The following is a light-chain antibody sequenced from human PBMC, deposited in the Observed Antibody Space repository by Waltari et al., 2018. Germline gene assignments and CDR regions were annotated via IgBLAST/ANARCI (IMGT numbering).Light chain of an antibody. CDR2: GAS. CDR1: QSVRSN. Sequence: IVMTQSPATLSVSPGAPATLSCRASQSVRSNLAWYQQKPGQAPSLLIHGASTRATGVPARFSGSGSGTEFTLTISSLQSEDFAVYYCQQYDNWLLTFGGGTKVEI. V-gene: IGKV3-15*01. CDR3: QQYDNWLLT. J-gene: IGKJ4*01.